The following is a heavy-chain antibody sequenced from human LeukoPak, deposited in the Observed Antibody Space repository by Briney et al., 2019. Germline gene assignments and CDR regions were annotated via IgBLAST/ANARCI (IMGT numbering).Heavy chain of an antibody. V-gene: IGHV3-11*04. CDR3: ARAAYSSSWYRPRNWFDP. CDR1: GGSISSSSYY. D-gene: IGHD6-13*01. CDR2: ISSSGSTI. Sequence: LSLTCTVSGGSISSSSYYWGWIRQAPGKGLEWVSYISSSGSTIYYADSVKGRFTISRDNAKNSLYLQMNSLRAEDTAVYYCARAAYSSSWYRPRNWFDPWGQGTLVPSPQ. J-gene: IGHJ5*02.